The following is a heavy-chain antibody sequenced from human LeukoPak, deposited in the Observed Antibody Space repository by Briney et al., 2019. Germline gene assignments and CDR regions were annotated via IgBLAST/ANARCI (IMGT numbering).Heavy chain of an antibody. CDR2: IYYSGST. D-gene: IGHD6-13*01. V-gene: IGHV4-59*01. Sequence: SETLSLTCTVSGGSISSYYWSWIRQPPGKGLEWIGYIYYSGSTNYNPSLESRVTISVDTSKNQFSLKLTSVTAADTAVYYCARAGTSSWYLDYWGQGTLVTVSS. J-gene: IGHJ4*02. CDR1: GGSISSYY. CDR3: ARAGTSSWYLDY.